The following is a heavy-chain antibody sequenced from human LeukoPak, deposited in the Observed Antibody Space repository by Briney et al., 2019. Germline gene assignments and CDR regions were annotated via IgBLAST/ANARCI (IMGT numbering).Heavy chain of an antibody. J-gene: IGHJ6*03. D-gene: IGHD3-9*01. V-gene: IGHV1-8*01. CDR2: MNPNSGNT. CDR1: GYTFTSYD. Sequence: ASVKVSCKASGYTFTSYDINWVRQATGQGLEWMGWMNPNSGNTGYAQKFQGRVTMTRNTSISTAYMELSSLRSEDTAVYYCARVVLGRYFDWFGYYYYYMDVWGKRTTVTVSS. CDR3: ARVVLGRYFDWFGYYYYYMDV.